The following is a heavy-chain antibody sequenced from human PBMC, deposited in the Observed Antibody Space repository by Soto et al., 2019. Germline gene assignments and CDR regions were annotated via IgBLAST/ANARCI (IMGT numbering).Heavy chain of an antibody. J-gene: IGHJ4*02. CDR1: GYTFTTYV. CDR2: INAGNGNT. Sequence: ASMKVSCKSSGYTFTTYVMHWVRQAPGQRIEWMGWINAGNGNTKYSQKFQGRVTITRDTSASTAYMELSSLRSEDTAVYYCARSIVVVTALDYWGQGTLVTVSS. CDR3: ARSIVVVTALDY. V-gene: IGHV1-3*01. D-gene: IGHD2-21*02.